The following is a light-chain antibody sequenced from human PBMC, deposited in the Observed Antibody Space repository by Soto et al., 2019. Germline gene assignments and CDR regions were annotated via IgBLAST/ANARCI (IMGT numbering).Light chain of an antibody. CDR1: SSDVGSYNL. CDR3: CSYAGSSTL. Sequence: QSALTQPASVSGSPGQSITISCTGTSSDVGSYNLVSWYQQHTGKAPKLMIYEGSKRPSGVSNRFSGSKSGNTASLTISGLQAEDEADYYCCSYAGSSTLFGGGTKVTVL. J-gene: IGLJ2*01. V-gene: IGLV2-23*01. CDR2: EGS.